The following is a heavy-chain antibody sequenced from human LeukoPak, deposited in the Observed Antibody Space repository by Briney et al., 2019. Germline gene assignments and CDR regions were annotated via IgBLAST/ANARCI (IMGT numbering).Heavy chain of an antibody. CDR3: ARTGYDFWSGATFDY. J-gene: IGHJ4*02. V-gene: IGHV4-4*07. D-gene: IGHD3-3*01. Sequence: SETLSLTCTVSGGSISSYYWSWIRQPAGKGLEWIGRIYTSGSTNYNPSLKGRVTMSVDTSKNQFSLKLSSVTAADTAVYYCARTGYDFWSGATFDYWGQGTLVTVSS. CDR2: IYTSGST. CDR1: GGSISSYY.